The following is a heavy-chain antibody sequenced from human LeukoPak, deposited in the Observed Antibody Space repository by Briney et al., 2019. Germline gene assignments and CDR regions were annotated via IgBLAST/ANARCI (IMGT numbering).Heavy chain of an antibody. CDR3: AKGHRYSSGWYWGHWFDP. D-gene: IGHD6-19*01. V-gene: IGHV4-34*01. J-gene: IGHJ5*02. Sequence: SETLSLTCAVYGGSFSDYYWTWIRQPPGKGLEWIGEINHSGSTNYNPSLKSRVTISVDTSKKQFFLRLSSVTAADTAVYYCAKGHRYSSGWYWGHWFDPWGQGTLVTGSS. CDR2: INHSGST. CDR1: GGSFSDYY.